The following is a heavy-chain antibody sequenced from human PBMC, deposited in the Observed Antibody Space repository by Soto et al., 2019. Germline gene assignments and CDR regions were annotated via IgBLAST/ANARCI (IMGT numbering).Heavy chain of an antibody. V-gene: IGHV3-21*01. CDR2: ISSGSSYI. Sequence: EVQLVESGGGLVKPGGSLRLSCAASGFTFSDYSMDWVRQAPGKGLEWISSISSGSSYIYHADSLKGRFTISRENAKNSLYLQMNSLRAEDTAVYYCARVGYCSRTSCYLDYWGQGTLVTVSS. CDR3: ARVGYCSRTSCYLDY. D-gene: IGHD2-2*01. J-gene: IGHJ4*02. CDR1: GFTFSDYS.